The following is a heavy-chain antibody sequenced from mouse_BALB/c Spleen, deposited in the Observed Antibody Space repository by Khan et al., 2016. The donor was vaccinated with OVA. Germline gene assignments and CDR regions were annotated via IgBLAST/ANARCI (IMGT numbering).Heavy chain of an antibody. Sequence: EVELVESGGGFMQPGGSLKLSCATSGCTFTDYYMYWVRQTPEKRLEWVAHISNRGTTTYYSDTLRGRFTISRDNAKNTLYLQMSRLKSEDTAIYYCAREGDDGGLAYWGQGTLVTVSA. CDR2: ISNRGTTT. D-gene: IGHD2-3*01. J-gene: IGHJ3*01. CDR3: AREGDDGGLAY. V-gene: IGHV5-12*02. CDR1: GCTFTDYY.